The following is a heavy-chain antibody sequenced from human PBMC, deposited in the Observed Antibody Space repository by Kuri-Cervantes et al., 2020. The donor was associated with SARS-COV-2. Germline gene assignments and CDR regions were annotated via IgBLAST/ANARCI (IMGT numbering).Heavy chain of an antibody. CDR1: GFTFDDYG. CDR2: INSDGSST. Sequence: GGPLRLSCAASGFTFDDYGMSWVRQAPGKGLVWVSRINSDGSSTSYADSVKGRFTISRDNAKNSLYLQMNSLRAEDTALYYCAKDNWSSSWGGMDVWGQGTTVTVSS. CDR3: AKDNWSSSWGGMDV. V-gene: IGHV3-20*04. J-gene: IGHJ6*01. D-gene: IGHD6-13*01.